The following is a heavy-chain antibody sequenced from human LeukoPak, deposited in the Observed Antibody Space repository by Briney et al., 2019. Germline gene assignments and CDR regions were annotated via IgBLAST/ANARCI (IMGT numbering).Heavy chain of an antibody. CDR3: ARVVITIFGVVIIPGYWYFDL. D-gene: IGHD3-3*01. V-gene: IGHV1-18*01. J-gene: IGHJ2*01. CDR1: GYTFTSNG. CDR2: ISAYNGNT. Sequence: ASVKVSCKASGYTFTSNGISWVRQAPGQGLEWMGWISAYNGNTNYAQKLQGRVTITADESTSTAYMELSSLRSEDTAVYYCARVVITIFGVVIIPGYWYFDLWGRGTLVTVSS.